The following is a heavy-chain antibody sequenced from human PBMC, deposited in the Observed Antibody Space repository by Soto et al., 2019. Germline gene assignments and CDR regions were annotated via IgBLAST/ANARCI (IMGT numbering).Heavy chain of an antibody. Sequence: WWSLRLSCSASVFSVRDKYMTWFRQAPGQGLEWVSLISEQGTAVHADSVKGRFTISRDISKKALYLEMNNLRADDTALYYCATSIHNFGPHAFEIWGQGTMVTVSS. J-gene: IGHJ3*02. D-gene: IGHD1-1*01. CDR2: ISEQGTA. CDR3: ATSIHNFGPHAFEI. CDR1: VFSVRDKY. V-gene: IGHV3-53*01.